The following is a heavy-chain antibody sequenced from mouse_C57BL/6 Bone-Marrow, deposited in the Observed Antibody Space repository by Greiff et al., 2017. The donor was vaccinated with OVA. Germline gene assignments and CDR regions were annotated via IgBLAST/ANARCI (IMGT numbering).Heavy chain of an antibody. CDR1: GYTFTNYW. D-gene: IGHD1-1*01. CDR2: IAPSDSYI. Sequence: QVQLPQPGAELVRPGTSVKLSCKASGYTFTNYWMHWVKQRPGQGLEWIGVIAPSDSYINYNQKFKGRATLTVDTSSSTAYMHLSSLTSEDSAVYYCAHYGSRLYLHYWGQGTSLTVSS. J-gene: IGHJ2*02. CDR3: AHYGSRLYLHY. V-gene: IGHV1-59*01.